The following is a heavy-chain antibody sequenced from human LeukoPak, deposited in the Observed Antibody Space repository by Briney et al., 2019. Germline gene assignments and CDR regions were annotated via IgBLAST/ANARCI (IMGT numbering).Heavy chain of an antibody. CDR2: IKQDGSEK. CDR3: ARDRRADDTPYNWFDP. J-gene: IGHJ5*02. D-gene: IGHD6-13*01. V-gene: IGHV3-7*01. CDR1: GFTLSDYY. Sequence: GGSLRLSCAAPGFTLSDYYMSWVRQAPRKVLAWVANIKQDGSEKNYLDSVKGRFTISRDNAESSLYLQMNSLKVEDTAVYYCARDRRADDTPYNWFDPWGQGTLVTVSS.